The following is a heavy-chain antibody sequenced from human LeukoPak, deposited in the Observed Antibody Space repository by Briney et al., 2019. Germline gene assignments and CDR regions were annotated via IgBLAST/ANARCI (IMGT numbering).Heavy chain of an antibody. J-gene: IGHJ4*02. D-gene: IGHD3-22*01. CDR1: GFTFSSYE. V-gene: IGHV3-23*01. CDR2: ISGSGGST. Sequence: SGGSLRLSCAASGFTFSSYEMNWVRQAPGKGLEWVSGISGSGGSTYYADSVKGRFTISRDNSKNTLYLQMTSLRAEDTAVYYCAKDQVWIVVGSFDYWGQGTLVTVSS. CDR3: AKDQVWIVVGSFDY.